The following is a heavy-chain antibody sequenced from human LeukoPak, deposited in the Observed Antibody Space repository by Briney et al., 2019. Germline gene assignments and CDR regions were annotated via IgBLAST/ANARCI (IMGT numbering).Heavy chain of an antibody. V-gene: IGHV3-48*01. CDR3: ARVYTASSSWYGDFDY. Sequence: GGSLRLSCAASGFTFSSYSMNWVRQAPGKGLEWVSYITSSSTTIYYADSVKGRFTISRDNAKNSLYLQMNSLRAEDTAVYYCARVYTASSSWYGDFDYWGQGTLVTVSS. D-gene: IGHD6-13*01. CDR1: GFTFSSYS. J-gene: IGHJ4*02. CDR2: ITSSSTTI.